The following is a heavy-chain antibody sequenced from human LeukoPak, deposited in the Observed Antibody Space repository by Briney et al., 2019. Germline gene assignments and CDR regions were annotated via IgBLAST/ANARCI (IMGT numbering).Heavy chain of an antibody. D-gene: IGHD3-16*01. CDR2: IYYSGST. CDR3: AREQGANAFDI. CDR1: GGSISSYY. V-gene: IGHV4-59*01. J-gene: IGHJ3*02. Sequence: SETLSLTCTVSGGSISSYYWSWIRQPPGKGLEWIGYIYYSGSTNYNPSLKSRVTISVDTSKNQFSLKLSSVTAADTAVYYCAREQGANAFDIWGQGAMVTVSS.